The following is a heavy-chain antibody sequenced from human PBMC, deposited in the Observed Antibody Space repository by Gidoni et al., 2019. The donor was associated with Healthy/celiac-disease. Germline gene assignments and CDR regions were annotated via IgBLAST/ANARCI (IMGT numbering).Heavy chain of an antibody. CDR2: ISYDGSNK. J-gene: IGHJ3*02. V-gene: IGHV3-30*03. CDR3: VGHDDAFDI. D-gene: IGHD1-26*01. CDR1: GFTFSSYG. Sequence: QVQLVESGGGVVQPGRALRLSCAASGFTFSSYGMHGGRQAPGKGLEWVAVISYDGSNKYYAASVKGRFTISRDNSKNTLYLQMNSLRAEDTAVYYAVGHDDAFDIWGQGTMVTVSS.